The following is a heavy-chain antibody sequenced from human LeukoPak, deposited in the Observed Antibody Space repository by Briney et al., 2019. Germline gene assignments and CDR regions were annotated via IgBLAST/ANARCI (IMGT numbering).Heavy chain of an antibody. V-gene: IGHV3-23*01. CDR2: ISGSGGST. CDR1: GFTFSSYG. J-gene: IGHJ3*02. Sequence: GGSLRLSCAASGFTFSSYGMHWVRQAPGKGLEWVSAISGSGGSTYYADSVKGRFTISRDNSKNTLYLQMNSLRAEDTAVYYCASYSSGWVIGAFDIWGQGTMVTVSS. D-gene: IGHD6-19*01. CDR3: ASYSSGWVIGAFDI.